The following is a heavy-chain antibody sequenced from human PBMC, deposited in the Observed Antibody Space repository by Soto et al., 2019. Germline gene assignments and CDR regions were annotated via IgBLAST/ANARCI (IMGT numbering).Heavy chain of an antibody. J-gene: IGHJ5*02. D-gene: IGHD2-21*02. CDR3: ARSGGNYWFDP. V-gene: IGHV3-66*01. CDR2: IYSGGST. CDR1: GFTVSRNY. Sequence: EVQLVESGGGLVQPGGSLRLSCAASGFTVSRNYMTWVRQAPGKGLEWVSVIYSGGSTYYADSVKGRFTISRDNSKNTLYLQMNSMSAEDTAVYYCARSGGNYWFDPWGQGTLVTVSS.